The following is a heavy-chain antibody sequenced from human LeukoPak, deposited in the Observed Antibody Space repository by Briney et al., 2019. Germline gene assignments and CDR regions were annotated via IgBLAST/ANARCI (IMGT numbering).Heavy chain of an antibody. Sequence: SETLSLTWGVHGESLNDYYWSWIRQSPGKGLEWIGEITHNGSTTFNPSLESRLTISVDTSKNQFSLKLTSVTAADASVYFCARGFCRGESCYSGEYFQHWGQGTLVTVSS. CDR2: ITHNGST. J-gene: IGHJ1*01. CDR3: ARGFCRGESCYSGEYFQH. CDR1: GESLNDYY. V-gene: IGHV4-34*01. D-gene: IGHD2-15*01.